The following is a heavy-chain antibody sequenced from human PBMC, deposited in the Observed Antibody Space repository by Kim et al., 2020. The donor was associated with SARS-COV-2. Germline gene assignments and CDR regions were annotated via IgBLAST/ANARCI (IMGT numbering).Heavy chain of an antibody. Sequence: ASVKVSCKASGYTFTSYAMYWVRQAPGQRLEWMGWINAGNGNTKYSQKFQGRVTITRDTSASTAYMELSSLRSEDTAVYYCARGAAGWYLHTNPNWFDPWGQGTLVTVSS. D-gene: IGHD6-19*01. CDR1: GYTFTSYA. CDR3: ARGAAGWYLHTNPNWFDP. V-gene: IGHV1-3*01. J-gene: IGHJ5*02. CDR2: INAGNGNT.